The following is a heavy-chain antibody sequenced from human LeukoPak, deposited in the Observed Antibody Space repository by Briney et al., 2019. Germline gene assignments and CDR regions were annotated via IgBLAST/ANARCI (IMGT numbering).Heavy chain of an antibody. D-gene: IGHD3-10*01. Sequence: PSETLSLTCAVYGGSFSGYYWSWIRQPPGKGLEWIGEINHSGSTNYNPSLKSRVTISVDTSKNQFSLKLSSVTAADTAVYYCARSGAVTYYYGSGSYYAPARLRYFDYWGQGTLVTVSS. CDR2: INHSGST. V-gene: IGHV4-34*01. CDR3: ARSGAVTYYYGSGSYYAPARLRYFDY. CDR1: GGSFSGYY. J-gene: IGHJ4*02.